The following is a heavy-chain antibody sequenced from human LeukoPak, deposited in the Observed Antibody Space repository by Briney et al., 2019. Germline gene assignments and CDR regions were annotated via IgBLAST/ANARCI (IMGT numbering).Heavy chain of an antibody. Sequence: PGGSLRLSCAASGFTFSSFSMNWVRQAPGKGLEWVSSISSSSSYIYYADSVKGRFTISRDNAKNSLYLQMNSLRAEDTAVYYCAELGITMIGGVWGKGTTVTISS. CDR1: GFTFSSFS. J-gene: IGHJ6*04. V-gene: IGHV3-21*01. CDR2: ISSSSSYI. CDR3: AELGITMIGGV. D-gene: IGHD3-10*02.